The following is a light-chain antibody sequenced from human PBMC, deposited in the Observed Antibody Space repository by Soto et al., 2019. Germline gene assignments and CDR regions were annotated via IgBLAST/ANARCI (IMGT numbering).Light chain of an antibody. CDR2: DNN. Sequence: QSVLTQPPSVSAAPGQKVTISCSGSSCNIGNNYVSWYQQLPGTAPKLLIYDNNKRPSGIPDRFSGSKSGTSATLGITGLQAGDEADYYCGTWDSSLSGVVFGGGTKLTVL. J-gene: IGLJ2*01. CDR3: GTWDSSLSGVV. CDR1: SCNIGNNY. V-gene: IGLV1-51*01.